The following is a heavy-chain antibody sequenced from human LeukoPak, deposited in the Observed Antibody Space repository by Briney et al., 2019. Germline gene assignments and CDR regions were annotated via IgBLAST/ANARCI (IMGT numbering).Heavy chain of an antibody. J-gene: IGHJ5*02. Sequence: SATLSLTCNVFGVSISNYFWSWLRQPAGKGLEWIGRFYASGTTYYNPSFRSRVTLSMDASKNHFSLKLASVTAADTAVYYCARTHCGGGSCDTFDPWGQGTLVTVSS. CDR2: FYASGTT. V-gene: IGHV4-4*07. CDR1: GVSISNYF. D-gene: IGHD2-21*01. CDR3: ARTHCGGGSCDTFDP.